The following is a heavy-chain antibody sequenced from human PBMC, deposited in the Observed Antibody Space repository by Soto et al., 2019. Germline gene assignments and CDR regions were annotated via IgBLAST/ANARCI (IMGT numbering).Heavy chain of an antibody. CDR1: GGSISSYF. CDR2: IYYSGST. V-gene: IGHV4-59*01. D-gene: IGHD3-22*01. Sequence: SETLSLTCTVSGGSISSYFWSWIWQPPGKGLEWIGYIYYSGSTNYNPSLKSRVTISVDTSKNQFSLKLSSVTAADTAVYYCARRAGYYCDSSGYYHDWGQGTLVTVSS. J-gene: IGHJ4*02. CDR3: ARRAGYYCDSSGYYHD.